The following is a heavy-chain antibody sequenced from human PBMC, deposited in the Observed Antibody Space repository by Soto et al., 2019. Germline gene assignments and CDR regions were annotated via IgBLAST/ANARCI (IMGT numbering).Heavy chain of an antibody. J-gene: IGHJ6*02. Sequence: GGSLRLSCAASGFSFSSYAMTWVRQAPGKGLEWVSAISGSAGGKYYADSVRGRFTISRDNSKNTLYLQMNSLRAEDTAIYYCAKDLFTRAPSFFPVGVNYYGMDVWGQGTTVTVSS. D-gene: IGHD3-10*01. CDR1: GFSFSSYA. CDR2: ISGSAGGK. CDR3: AKDLFTRAPSFFPVGVNYYGMDV. V-gene: IGHV3-23*01.